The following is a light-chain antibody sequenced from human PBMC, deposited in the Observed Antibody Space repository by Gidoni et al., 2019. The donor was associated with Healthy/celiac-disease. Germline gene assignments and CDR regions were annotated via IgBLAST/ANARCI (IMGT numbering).Light chain of an antibody. CDR2: AAS. CDR1: QGISSY. J-gene: IGKJ5*01. V-gene: IGKV1-9*01. CDR3: QQLNSYPIT. Sequence: DIQLIQSPSFLSASVGDRVTITCRASQGISSYLAWYQHKPGKAPKLLIYAASTLQSGVPSRFSGSGSGTEFTLTISSLQPEDFATYYCQQLNSYPITFGQGTRLEIK.